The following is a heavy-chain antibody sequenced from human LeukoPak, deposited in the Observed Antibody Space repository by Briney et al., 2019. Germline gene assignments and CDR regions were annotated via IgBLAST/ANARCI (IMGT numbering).Heavy chain of an antibody. Sequence: PGGSLRLSCAAAGFTFDDYGMSWVRQAQGKGLEWVSGINWNGGSTGYADSVKGRFTISRDNAKNSLYLQMNSLRAEDTALYYCARVYYDSSGYYPPVGAFDIWGQGTMVTVSS. V-gene: IGHV3-20*04. D-gene: IGHD3-22*01. CDR3: ARVYYDSSGYYPPVGAFDI. CDR1: GFTFDDYG. CDR2: INWNGGST. J-gene: IGHJ3*02.